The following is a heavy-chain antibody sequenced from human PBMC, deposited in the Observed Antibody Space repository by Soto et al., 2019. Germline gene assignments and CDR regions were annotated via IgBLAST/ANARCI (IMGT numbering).Heavy chain of an antibody. CDR2: IKQDGSEK. Sequence: EVQLVESGGGLVQPGGSLRLSCAASGFTFSSYWMSWVRQAPGKGLEWVANIKQDGSEKYYVDSVKGRFTISRDNAKNSLYLQMNSLRAEDTAVYYCARGASYDCWSGYLPFDYWGQGTLVTVSS. V-gene: IGHV3-7*04. J-gene: IGHJ4*02. D-gene: IGHD3-3*01. CDR1: GFTFSSYW. CDR3: ARGASYDCWSGYLPFDY.